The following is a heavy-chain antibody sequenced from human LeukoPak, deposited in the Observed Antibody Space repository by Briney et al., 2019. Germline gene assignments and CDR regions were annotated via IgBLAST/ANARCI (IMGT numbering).Heavy chain of an antibody. CDR3: ARDDILTGSFDF. D-gene: IGHD3-9*01. CDR2: IYYSGIN. Sequence: SETLSLTRTVSGGSISSTGYYWDWIRQPPGKGLEWIGNIYYSGINYYNPSLRSRVTISVDTSKNQFSLKVSSVTAADAAVYYCARDDILTGSFDFWGQGTLVTVSS. V-gene: IGHV4-39*02. CDR1: GGSISSTGYY. J-gene: IGHJ4*02.